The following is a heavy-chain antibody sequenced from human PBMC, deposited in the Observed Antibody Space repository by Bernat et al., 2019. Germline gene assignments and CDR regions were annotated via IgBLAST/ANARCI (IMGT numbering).Heavy chain of an antibody. Sequence: QVQLVESGGGVVQPGTSLRLSCAASGFTFSSYGMHWVRQAPGKGLEWVALISYDGRDKYYVDAVKGRFTISRDNSKNTLYLQMNSLRDEDTAVYQGVKTEGWLVSRPPFDYWGQGTLVTVSS. CDR1: GFTFSSYG. J-gene: IGHJ4*02. CDR2: ISYDGRDK. CDR3: VKTEGWLVSRPPFDY. D-gene: IGHD6-19*01. V-gene: IGHV3-30*18.